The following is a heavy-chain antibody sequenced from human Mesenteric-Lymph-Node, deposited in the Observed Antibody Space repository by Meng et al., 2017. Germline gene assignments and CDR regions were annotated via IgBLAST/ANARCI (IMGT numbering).Heavy chain of an antibody. J-gene: IGHJ4*02. CDR2: IKQDGSEK. D-gene: IGHD5-18*01. Sequence: GESLKISCVASGFTFSSYWMSWVRQPPGKGLEWVAKIKQDGSEKYYVDSVKGRFTISRDNAKNSLYLQMSSLRPEDTALYYCAKDNTAMLNGDFGFWGQGALVTVSS. V-gene: IGHV3-7*03. CDR3: AKDNTAMLNGDFGF. CDR1: GFTFSSYW.